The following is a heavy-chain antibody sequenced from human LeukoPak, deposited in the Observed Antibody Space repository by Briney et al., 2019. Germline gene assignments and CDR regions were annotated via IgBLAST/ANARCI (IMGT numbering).Heavy chain of an antibody. V-gene: IGHV3-53*01. J-gene: IGHJ4*02. Sequence: GALRLSCAASGFTVSSNYMSWVRQAPGKGLEWVSVIYSGGSTYYADSVKGRFTISRGNSRNTLYLQMNSLRAEDTAVYYCAKGQGVVVIMYYFDYWGQGTLVTVSS. CDR3: AKGQGVVVIMYYFDY. D-gene: IGHD3-22*01. CDR1: GFTVSSNY. CDR2: IYSGGST.